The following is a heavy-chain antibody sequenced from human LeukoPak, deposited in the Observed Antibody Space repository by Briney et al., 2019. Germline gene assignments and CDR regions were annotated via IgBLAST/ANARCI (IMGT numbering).Heavy chain of an antibody. D-gene: IGHD1-26*01. J-gene: IGHJ4*02. Sequence: HPGGSLRLSCAASGFTFSSYAMSWVRQAPGKGLEWVSAISGSGGSTYYADSVKGRFTISRDNSKNTLYLQMNSLRAEDTAVYYCAKDLMESWWELPSYGYWGQGTLVTVSS. V-gene: IGHV3-23*01. CDR2: ISGSGGST. CDR1: GFTFSSYA. CDR3: AKDLMESWWELPSYGY.